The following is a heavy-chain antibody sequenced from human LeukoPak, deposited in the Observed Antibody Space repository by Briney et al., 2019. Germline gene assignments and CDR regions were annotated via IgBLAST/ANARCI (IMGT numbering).Heavy chain of an antibody. D-gene: IGHD5-18*01. CDR2: VYYSGST. Sequence: PSETLSLTCTVSGGSISSYYWSWIRQPPGKGLEYIGYVYYSGSTNCNPSLKSRVTMAVDTSKNQFSLRLSSVTAADTAVYHCARGRGYSYGYYFDYWGQGTLVTVSS. CDR3: ARGRGYSYGYYFDY. V-gene: IGHV4-59*01. CDR1: GGSISSYY. J-gene: IGHJ4*02.